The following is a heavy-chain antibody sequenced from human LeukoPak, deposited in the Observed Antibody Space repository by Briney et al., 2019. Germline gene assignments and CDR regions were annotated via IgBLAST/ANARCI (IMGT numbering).Heavy chain of an antibody. J-gene: IGHJ4*02. D-gene: IGHD1-14*01. V-gene: IGHV3-23*01. CDR3: AKGLKTNPTYYFDY. Sequence: GGSLRLSCAASGFTFSSYAMSWVRQAPGKGLEWVSVISGSGSSTNYADSVKGRFTISRDNSKNTLYLQMNSLRAEDTAVYYCAKGLKTNPTYYFDYWGQGALVTVSS. CDR1: GFTFSSYA. CDR2: ISGSGSST.